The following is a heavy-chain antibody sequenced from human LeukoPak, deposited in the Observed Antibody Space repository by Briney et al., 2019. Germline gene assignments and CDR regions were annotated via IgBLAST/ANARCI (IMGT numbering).Heavy chain of an antibody. V-gene: IGHV3-21*01. J-gene: IGHJ6*03. D-gene: IGHD6-13*01. CDR2: ISSSSSYI. CDR3: AREGYSSSWYPQDYYYYYMDV. CDR1: GFTFSSYS. Sequence: GGSLRLSCAASGFTFSSYSMNWVRQAPGKGLEWVSSISSSSSYIYHADSVKGRFTISRDNAKNSLYLQMNSLRAEDTTVYYCAREGYSSSWYPQDYYYYYMDVWGKGTTVTVSS.